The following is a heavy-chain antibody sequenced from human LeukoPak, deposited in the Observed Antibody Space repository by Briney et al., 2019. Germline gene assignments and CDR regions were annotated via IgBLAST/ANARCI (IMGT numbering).Heavy chain of an antibody. CDR3: ARVVGNAARGDLRNDY. V-gene: IGHV3-74*01. J-gene: IGHJ4*02. D-gene: IGHD6-6*01. CDR1: GFTFTNYW. Sequence: HPGGSLRLSCAASGFTFTNYWMHWVRQAPGKGLVWVSRVNSDGRSTTYADSVQGRFTISRDNAKNTLYLQMNSLRAEDTAVYYCARVVGNAARGDLRNDYWGQGTLVTVSS. CDR2: VNSDGRST.